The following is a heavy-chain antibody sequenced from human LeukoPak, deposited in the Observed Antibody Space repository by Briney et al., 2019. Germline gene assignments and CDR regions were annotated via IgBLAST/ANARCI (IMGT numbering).Heavy chain of an antibody. D-gene: IGHD6-13*01. V-gene: IGHV1-46*01. CDR3: ARDFSLSSSWYPGSH. Sequence: ASVKVSCKASGYTFTSYYMHWVRQAPGQGLEWMGIINSSGGSTSYAQKFQGRVTMTRDTSTSTVYMELSSLRSEDTAVYYCARDFSLSSSWYPGSHWGQGTLVTVSS. CDR1: GYTFTSYY. CDR2: INSSGGST. J-gene: IGHJ4*02.